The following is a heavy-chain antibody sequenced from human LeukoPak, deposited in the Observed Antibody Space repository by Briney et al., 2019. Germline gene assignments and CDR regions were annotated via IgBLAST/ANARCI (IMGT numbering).Heavy chain of an antibody. D-gene: IGHD2-2*01. V-gene: IGHV4-30-2*01. CDR1: GVSISSGGYS. Sequence: SQTLSLTCAVSGVSISSGGYSWSWIRQPPGKGLEWIGYIYHSGSTYYNPSLKSRVTISVDRSKNQFSLKLSSVTAADTAVYYCARVAYHDAFDIWGQGTMVTVSS. J-gene: IGHJ3*02. CDR3: ARVAYHDAFDI. CDR2: IYHSGST.